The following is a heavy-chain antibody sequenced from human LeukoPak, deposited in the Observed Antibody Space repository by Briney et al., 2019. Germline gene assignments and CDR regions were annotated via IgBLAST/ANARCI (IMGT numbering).Heavy chain of an antibody. D-gene: IGHD2-21*01. J-gene: IGHJ3*02. V-gene: IGHV3-23*01. CDR3: AKDQGRDLLWWDDALDI. Sequence: GGSLRPSCAASGFTFSSYAMSWVRQAPGKGREWGSAISGSGGSTYYADSVKGRFTTSRDNSKNTLYLQMNSLRAEDTARYYRAKDQGRDLLWWDDALDIWGQGTMVTVSS. CDR1: GFTFSSYA. CDR2: ISGSGGST.